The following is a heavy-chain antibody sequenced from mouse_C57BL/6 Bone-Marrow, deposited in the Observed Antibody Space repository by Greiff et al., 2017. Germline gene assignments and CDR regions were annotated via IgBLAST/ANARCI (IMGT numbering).Heavy chain of an antibody. CDR3: ARLDSNFAMDY. V-gene: IGHV1-50*01. Sequence: QVQLQQPGAELVKPGASVKLSCKASGYTFTGYWMQWVKQRPGQGLEWIGEIDPSDSYTNYNQKFKGKATLTVDTSSSTAYMQLSSLTSEDSAVYYCARLDSNFAMDYWGQGTSVTVSS. J-gene: IGHJ4*01. CDR2: IDPSDSYT. D-gene: IGHD2-5*01. CDR1: GYTFTGYW.